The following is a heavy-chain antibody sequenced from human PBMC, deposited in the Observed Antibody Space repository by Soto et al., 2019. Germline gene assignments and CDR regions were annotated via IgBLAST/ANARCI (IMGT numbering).Heavy chain of an antibody. CDR3: ARDSGRGSTHYYYYMDV. J-gene: IGHJ6*03. Sequence: SETLSLTCTVSGGSISSYYWSWIRQPPGKGLEWIGYIYYSGSTNYNPSLKSRVTISVDTSKNQFSLKLSSVTAADTAVYYCARDSGRGSTHYYYYMDVWGKGTTVTSP. V-gene: IGHV4-59*01. D-gene: IGHD2-15*01. CDR2: IYYSGST. CDR1: GGSISSYY.